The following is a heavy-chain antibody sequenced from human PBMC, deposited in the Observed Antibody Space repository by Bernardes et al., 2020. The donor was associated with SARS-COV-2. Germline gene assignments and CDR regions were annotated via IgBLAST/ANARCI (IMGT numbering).Heavy chain of an antibody. J-gene: IGHJ4*02. CDR2: IYYSGST. CDR3: ARNYCGSDCPHFDY. Sequence: SETLSLTCSVSGDAINSHYWSWLRQPPGKGLEWIGFIYYSGSTNYNPSLKSRVTISVDTSKNQFSLKLNSVTAADTAVYYCARNYCGSDCPHFDYWGQGTLVTVSS. V-gene: IGHV4-59*08. D-gene: IGHD2-21*02. CDR1: GDAINSHY.